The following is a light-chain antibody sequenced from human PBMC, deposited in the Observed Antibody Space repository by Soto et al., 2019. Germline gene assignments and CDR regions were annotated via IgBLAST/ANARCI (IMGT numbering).Light chain of an antibody. Sequence: QSVLTQPRSVSGSPGQSVTLSCTGTSSDVDGYDYVSWYQQHPGQAPQLIIYDVYNRPSGVSHRFSGSKSGDTASLTISGLQAEDEDDYYCSSHTSSSTHVFGTGTKVTVL. CDR1: SSDVDGYDY. J-gene: IGLJ1*01. V-gene: IGLV2-14*03. CDR3: SSHTSSSTHV. CDR2: DVY.